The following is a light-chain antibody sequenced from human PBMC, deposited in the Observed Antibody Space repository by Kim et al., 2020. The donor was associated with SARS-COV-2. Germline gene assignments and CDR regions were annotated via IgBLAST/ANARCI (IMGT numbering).Light chain of an antibody. CDR1: QSISGW. CDR3: QQYNSHPRT. J-gene: IGKJ1*01. V-gene: IGKV1-5*03. Sequence: DIQMTQSPSTLSASVGDGVTITCRASQSISGWLAWYQQKPGKAPKLLIYKASNLESGVPSRLSGSGSGTEFTLTISSLQPDDFATYYCQQYNSHPRTFGQGTKVDIK. CDR2: KAS.